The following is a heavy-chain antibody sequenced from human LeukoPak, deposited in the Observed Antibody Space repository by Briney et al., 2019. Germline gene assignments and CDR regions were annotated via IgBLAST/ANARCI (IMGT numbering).Heavy chain of an antibody. CDR2: ISGGGIRK. V-gene: IGHV3-23*01. Sequence: GGSLRLSCAASGFTFSSYGMTWVRQAPGKGLEWVSDISGGGIRKDYADSVKGRFTISRDNSKNTLYLQMNSLRAEDTAVYYCANRIAVAGTVYWGQGTLVTVSS. D-gene: IGHD6-19*01. CDR1: GFTFSSYG. J-gene: IGHJ4*02. CDR3: ANRIAVAGTVY.